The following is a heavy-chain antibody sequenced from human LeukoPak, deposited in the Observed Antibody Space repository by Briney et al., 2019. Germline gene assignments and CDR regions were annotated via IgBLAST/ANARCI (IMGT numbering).Heavy chain of an antibody. D-gene: IGHD3-22*01. Sequence: PGGSLRLSCAASGFTFSSYSMNSVRQAPGKGLEWVSSISSSSSYIYYADSLKDRFTISRDNAKNSLYLQMNSLRAEDTAVYYCARDDVVLHYDSFEGAFDIWGQGTMVTVSS. CDR3: ARDDVVLHYDSFEGAFDI. J-gene: IGHJ3*02. CDR2: ISSSSSYI. V-gene: IGHV3-21*01. CDR1: GFTFSSYS.